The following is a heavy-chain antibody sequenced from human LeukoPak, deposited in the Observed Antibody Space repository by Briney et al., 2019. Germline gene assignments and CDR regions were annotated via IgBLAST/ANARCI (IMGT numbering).Heavy chain of an antibody. V-gene: IGHV1-18*01. CDR2: ISAYNGNT. D-gene: IGHD6-6*01. Sequence: ASVKVSCKASGYTFTSYGISWVRQAPGQGLEWMGWISAYNGNTNYAQKLQGRVTMTTDTSTSTAYMELRSLRSDDTAVYYCARGGRARRALNRLDTYYYYMDVWGKGTTVTVSS. CDR3: ARGGRARRALNRLDTYYYYMDV. CDR1: GYTFTSYG. J-gene: IGHJ6*03.